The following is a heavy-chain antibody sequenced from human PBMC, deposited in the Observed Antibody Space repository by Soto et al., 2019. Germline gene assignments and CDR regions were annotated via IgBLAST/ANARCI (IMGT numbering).Heavy chain of an antibody. V-gene: IGHV4-59*08. CDR3: ASMGYHYGSGSYPLDY. Sequence: QVQLQESGPGLVKPSETLSLTCTVSGGSISSYYWTWIRQPPGKGLEWIGFMYNSGSTHYNPSLKSRVTISLATSKNQCSLILRSVTAADTAVYYCASMGYHYGSGSYPLDYWGQGTLVTVSS. J-gene: IGHJ4*02. D-gene: IGHD3-10*01. CDR2: MYNSGST. CDR1: GGSISSYY.